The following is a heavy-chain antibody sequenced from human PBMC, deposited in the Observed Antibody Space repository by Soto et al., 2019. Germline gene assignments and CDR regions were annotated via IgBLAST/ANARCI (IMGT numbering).Heavy chain of an antibody. D-gene: IGHD1-26*01. CDR3: ASWDVGNWFDP. CDR2: INHSGST. J-gene: IGHJ5*02. V-gene: IGHV4-34*01. Sequence: QVQLQQWGAGLLKPSETLSLTCAVYGGSFSGYYWSWIRQPPGKGLEWIGEINHSGSTNYNPSLKSRVTISVDTSKNQFSLKLSSVTAADTAVYYCASWDVGNWFDPWGQGTLVTVSS. CDR1: GGSFSGYY.